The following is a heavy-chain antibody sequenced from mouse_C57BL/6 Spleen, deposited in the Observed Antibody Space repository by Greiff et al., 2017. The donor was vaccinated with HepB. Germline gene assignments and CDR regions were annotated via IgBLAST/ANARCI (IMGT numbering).Heavy chain of an antibody. V-gene: IGHV1-80*01. J-gene: IGHJ1*03. CDR2: IYPGAGDT. CDR3: ARLREGYFDV. Sequence: LVESGAELVKPGASVKISCKASGYAFSSYWMNWVKQRPGKGLEWIGQIYPGAGDTNYNGKFKGKATLTADKSSSTAYMQLSSLTSEDSAVYFCARLREGYFDVWGTGTTVTVSS. CDR1: GYAFSSYW.